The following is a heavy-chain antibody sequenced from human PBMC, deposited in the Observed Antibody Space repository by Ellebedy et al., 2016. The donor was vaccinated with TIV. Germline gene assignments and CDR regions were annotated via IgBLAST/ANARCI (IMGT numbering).Heavy chain of an antibody. Sequence: SETLSLTXAVSGGSISSSNWWSWVRQPPGKGLEWIGEIYHSGSTNYNPSLKSRVTISVDKSKNQFSLKLSSVTAADTAVYYCASPDRGCSSTSCKAARFRSYAFDIWGQGTMVTVSS. CDR1: GGSISSSNW. J-gene: IGHJ3*02. CDR3: ASPDRGCSSTSCKAARFRSYAFDI. CDR2: IYHSGST. V-gene: IGHV4-4*02. D-gene: IGHD2-2*01.